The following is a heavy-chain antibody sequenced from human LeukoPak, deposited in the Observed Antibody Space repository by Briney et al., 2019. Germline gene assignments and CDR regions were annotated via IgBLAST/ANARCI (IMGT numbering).Heavy chain of an antibody. Sequence: SQTLSLTFAISGDSVSSNSAAWNWIRQSPSRGLEWLGRTYYRSKWYNDYAVSVKSRITINPDTSKNQFSLQLNSVTPEDTAVYYCARALSTPGYSSGWYFDYWGQGTLVTVSS. CDR3: ARALSTPGYSSGWYFDY. CDR2: TYYRSKWYN. D-gene: IGHD6-19*01. CDR1: GDSVSSNSAA. J-gene: IGHJ4*02. V-gene: IGHV6-1*01.